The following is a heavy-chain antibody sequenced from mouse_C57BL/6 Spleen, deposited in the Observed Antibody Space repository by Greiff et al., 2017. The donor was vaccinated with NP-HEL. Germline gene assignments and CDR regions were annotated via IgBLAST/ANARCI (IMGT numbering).Heavy chain of an antibody. Sequence: EVKVVESGGGLVQPGGSMKLSCAASGFTFSDAWMDWVRQSPEKGLEWVAEIRNKANNHATYYAESVKGRFTISRDDSKSSVYLQMNSLRAEDTGIYYCTRPSLTTEAFDYWGQGTTLTVSS. J-gene: IGHJ2*01. V-gene: IGHV6-6*01. CDR2: IRNKANNHAT. D-gene: IGHD1-1*01. CDR1: GFTFSDAW. CDR3: TRPSLTTEAFDY.